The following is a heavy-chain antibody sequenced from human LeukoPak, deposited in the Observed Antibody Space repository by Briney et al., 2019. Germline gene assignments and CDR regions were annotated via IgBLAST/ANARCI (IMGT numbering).Heavy chain of an antibody. V-gene: IGHV3-21*01. CDR2: ISSSSSYI. D-gene: IGHD3-22*01. J-gene: IGHJ6*03. CDR3: ARDSYYDSSGYSMDV. CDR1: GFTFSSYS. Sequence: GGSLRLSCAASGFTFSSYSMNWVRQAPGKGLEWVSSISSSSSYIYYADSVKGRFTISRDNAKNSLYLQMNSLRAEDTAVYYCARDSYYDSSGYSMDVWGKGTTVTVSS.